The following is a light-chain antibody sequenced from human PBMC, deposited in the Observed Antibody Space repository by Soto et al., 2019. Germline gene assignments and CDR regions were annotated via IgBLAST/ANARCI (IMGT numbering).Light chain of an antibody. V-gene: IGLV2-14*03. CDR3: SSYTSTSTLWL. Sequence: QSALTQPASVSGSPGQSITISCTGTSSEVGAYNYVSWYQHHPGKAPKFLIYDVSNRPSGVSNRFSGSKSGNTASLTISGLQAEDEADYYCSSYTSTSTLWLFGGGTKLTVL. CDR2: DVS. J-gene: IGLJ3*02. CDR1: SSEVGAYNY.